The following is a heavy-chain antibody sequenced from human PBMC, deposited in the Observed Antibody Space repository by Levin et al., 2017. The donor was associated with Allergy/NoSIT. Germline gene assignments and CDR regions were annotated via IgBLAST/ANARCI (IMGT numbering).Heavy chain of an antibody. CDR1: GFTFNSNS. CDR3: ARDARRVDSGYDFWFDY. D-gene: IGHD5-12*01. Sequence: ASVKVSCTASGFTFNSNSMNWVRQAPGKGLEWVAHISGSGRDIRYADSVEGRFTISRDNAKSSLYLQMNSLRGEDTAMYYCARDARRVDSGYDFWFDYWGQGALVTVSS. CDR2: ISGSGRDI. J-gene: IGHJ4*02. V-gene: IGHV3-48*01.